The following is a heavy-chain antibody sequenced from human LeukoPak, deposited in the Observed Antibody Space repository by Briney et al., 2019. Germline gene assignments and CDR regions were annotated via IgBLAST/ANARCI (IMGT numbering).Heavy chain of an antibody. D-gene: IGHD2-21*02. Sequence: SETLSLTCAVYGGSFSGYYWSWIRQPPGKGLEWIGEINHSGSTNYNPSLKSRVTISVDTSKNQFSLKLSSVTAADTAVYYCARPRCGGDCYPFMDAFDIWGQGTMVTVSS. CDR2: INHSGST. V-gene: IGHV4-34*01. CDR3: ARPRCGGDCYPFMDAFDI. J-gene: IGHJ3*02. CDR1: GGSFSGYY.